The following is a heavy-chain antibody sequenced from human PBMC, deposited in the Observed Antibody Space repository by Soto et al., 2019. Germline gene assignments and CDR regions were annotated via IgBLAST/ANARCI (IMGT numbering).Heavy chain of an antibody. CDR1: GGTFSSYA. J-gene: IGHJ6*02. D-gene: IGHD6-6*01. V-gene: IGHV1-69*06. CDR2: IIPIFGTA. Sequence: SVKVSCKASGGTFSSYAISWVRQAPGQGLEWMGGIIPIFGTANYAQKFQGRVTITADKSTSTAYMELSSLRSEDTAVYYCARASRSSSSRPLNYYYGMDVWGQGTTVTVSS. CDR3: ARASRSSSSRPLNYYYGMDV.